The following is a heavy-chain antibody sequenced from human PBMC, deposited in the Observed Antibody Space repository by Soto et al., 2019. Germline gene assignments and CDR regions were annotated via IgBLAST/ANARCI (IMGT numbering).Heavy chain of an antibody. CDR3: ASEDIVVVPAGYYYYGMDV. CDR2: IYHSGST. Sequence: SDTLSLTCAVSGGSISSGGYSWSWIRQPPGKGLEWIGYIYHSGSTYYNPSLKSRVTISVDRSKNQFSLKLSSVTAADTAVYYCASEDIVVVPAGYYYYGMDVWGQGTTVTVSS. D-gene: IGHD2-2*01. V-gene: IGHV4-30-2*01. J-gene: IGHJ6*02. CDR1: GGSISSGGYS.